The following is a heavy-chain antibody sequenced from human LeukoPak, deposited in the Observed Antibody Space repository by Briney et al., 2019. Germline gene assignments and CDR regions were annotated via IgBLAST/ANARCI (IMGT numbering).Heavy chain of an antibody. V-gene: IGHV1-18*01. CDR2: ISGSTGNR. CDR1: GYTFTSYG. D-gene: IGHD4-11*01. CDR3: ARGTVGGNDYYYMDV. J-gene: IGHJ6*03. Sequence: ASVKVSCKASGYTFTSYGINWVRQAPGQGLEWMGWISGSTGNRKYEQKIQGRVTLTTGTSTRTAYMGLRSLRSDDTAVYYCARGTVGGNDYYYMDVWGKGTTVTVSS.